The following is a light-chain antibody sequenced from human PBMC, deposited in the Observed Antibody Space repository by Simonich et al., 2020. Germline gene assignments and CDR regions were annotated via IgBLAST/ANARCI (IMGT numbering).Light chain of an antibody. Sequence: QSALTQPPSASGSPGQSVTISCTGTSSDVGGYNYVSWDQQHPGKAPKLMIYDVSKRPSGVSNRFSGSKSGNTASLTISGLQAEDEADYYCSSYTSSSSVVFGGGTKLTVL. V-gene: IGLV2-14*01. CDR3: SSYTSSSSVV. CDR2: DVS. J-gene: IGLJ2*01. CDR1: SSDVGGYNY.